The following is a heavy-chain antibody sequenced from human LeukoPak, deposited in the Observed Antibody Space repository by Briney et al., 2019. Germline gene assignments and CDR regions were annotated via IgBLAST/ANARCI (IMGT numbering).Heavy chain of an antibody. CDR3: AREVSVAAAGTRGTFDI. V-gene: IGHV4-39*07. D-gene: IGHD6-13*01. Sequence: PSETLSLTCTVSGGSITSSSHYWGWIRQPPGKGLEWIGSIYYSGDTYYNPSLKSRVTISVDKSKNQFSLKLSSVTAADTAVYYCAREVSVAAAGTRGTFDIWGQGTMVTVSS. CDR1: GGSITSSSHY. J-gene: IGHJ3*02. CDR2: IYYSGDT.